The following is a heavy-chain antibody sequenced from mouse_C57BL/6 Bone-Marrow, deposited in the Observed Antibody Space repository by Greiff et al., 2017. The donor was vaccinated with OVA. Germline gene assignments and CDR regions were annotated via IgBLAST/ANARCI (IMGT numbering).Heavy chain of an antibody. J-gene: IGHJ1*03. Sequence: VMLVESGPELVKPGASVKISCKASGYAFSSSWMNWVKQRPGKGLEWIGRIYPGDGDTNYNGKFKGKATLTADKSSSTAYMQLSSLTSEDSAVYFCARRRESYYYGSSPRWYFDVWGTGTTVTVSS. D-gene: IGHD1-1*01. CDR3: ARRRESYYYGSSPRWYFDV. CDR2: IYPGDGDT. V-gene: IGHV1-82*01. CDR1: GYAFSSSW.